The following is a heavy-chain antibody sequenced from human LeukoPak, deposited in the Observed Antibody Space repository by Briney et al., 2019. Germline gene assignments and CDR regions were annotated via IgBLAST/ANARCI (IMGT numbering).Heavy chain of an antibody. J-gene: IGHJ4*02. CDR2: MNPNSGDT. CDR3: ATWGD. Sequence: ASVKVSCKASGCTFTNYPINWVRQATGQGLEWMGWMNPNSGDTVYAQKFRGRFTVTRNTSVNTAYMELSSLRSEDTAVYYCATWGDWGQGTLVTVSS. D-gene: IGHD3-16*01. V-gene: IGHV1-8*03. CDR1: GCTFTNYP.